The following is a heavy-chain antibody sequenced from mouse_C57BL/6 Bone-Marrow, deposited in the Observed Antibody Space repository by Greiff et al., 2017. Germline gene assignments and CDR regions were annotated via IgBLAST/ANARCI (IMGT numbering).Heavy chain of an antibody. V-gene: IGHV1-19*01. CDR3: ARGLYYYGSSHWYFDV. CDR1: GYTFTDYY. J-gene: IGHJ1*03. D-gene: IGHD1-1*01. Sequence: VQLQQSGPVLVKPGASVKMSCKASGYTFTDYYMNWVKQSHGKSLEWIGVINPYNGGTSYNQKFNGKATLTVDKSSSTAYMELNSLTSEDSAVYYCARGLYYYGSSHWYFDVWGTGTTVTVSS. CDR2: INPYNGGT.